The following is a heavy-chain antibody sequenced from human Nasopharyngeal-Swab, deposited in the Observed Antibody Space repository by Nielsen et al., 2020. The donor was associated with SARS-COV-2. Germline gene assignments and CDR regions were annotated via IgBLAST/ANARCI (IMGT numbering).Heavy chain of an antibody. CDR2: ISVYNADR. CDR1: GYSFRSYG. Sequence: ASVKVSCKASGYSFRSYGINWVQQAPGQGLEWMGWISVYNADRNYAEKFQGRVSMTTDTSTTTAYMELRSLRSDDTAMYYCARDVEEWLVVPSLSFDYWGQGTLVTVSS. V-gene: IGHV1-18*01. D-gene: IGHD5-18*01. CDR3: ARDVEEWLVVPSLSFDY. J-gene: IGHJ4*02.